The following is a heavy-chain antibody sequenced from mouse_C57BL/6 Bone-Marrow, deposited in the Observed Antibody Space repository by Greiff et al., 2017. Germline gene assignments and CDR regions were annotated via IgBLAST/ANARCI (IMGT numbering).Heavy chain of an antibody. V-gene: IGHV5-6*01. CDR2: ISSGGSYT. J-gene: IGHJ3*01. CDR3: ARLDGYPFAY. CDR1: GFTFSSYG. D-gene: IGHD2-3*01. Sequence: EVKLQESGGDLVKPGGSLKLSCAASGFTFSSYGMSWVRQTPDKRLEWVATISSGGSYTYYPDSVKGRFTISRDNAKNTLYLQMSSLKSEDTAMYYCARLDGYPFAYWGQGTLVTVSA.